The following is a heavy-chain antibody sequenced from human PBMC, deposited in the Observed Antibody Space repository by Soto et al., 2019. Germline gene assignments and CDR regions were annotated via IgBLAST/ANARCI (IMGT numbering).Heavy chain of an antibody. J-gene: IGHJ6*02. D-gene: IGHD3-10*01. V-gene: IGHV4-34*01. CDR3: ARVTTMVRGARGYYYGMDV. CDR2: INHSGST. CDR1: GGSFSGYY. Sequence: AVYGGSFSGYYWSWIRQPPGKGLEWIGEINHSGSTNYNPSLKSRVTISVDTSKNQFSLKLSSVTAADTAVYYCARVTTMVRGARGYYYGMDVWGQGTTVTVSS.